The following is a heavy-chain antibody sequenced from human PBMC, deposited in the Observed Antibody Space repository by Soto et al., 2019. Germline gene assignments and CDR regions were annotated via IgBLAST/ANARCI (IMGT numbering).Heavy chain of an antibody. J-gene: IGHJ6*02. D-gene: IGHD2-2*01. CDR1: GGSVGGEKYY. CDR3: ARDDMVVLLAANYDYYGLDV. V-gene: IGHV4-61*01. Sequence: SETLSLTCSVSGGSVGGEKYYWTWIRQPPGKGLEWIGFVDYSGSTNYNPSLKSRVSISIDTSRNQFSLKLSSVTAADTAMYYCARDDMVVLLAANYDYYGLDVWGQGTTVTVSS. CDR2: VDYSGST.